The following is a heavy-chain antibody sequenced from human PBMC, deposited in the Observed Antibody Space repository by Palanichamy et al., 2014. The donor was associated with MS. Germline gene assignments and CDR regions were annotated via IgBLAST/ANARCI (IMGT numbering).Heavy chain of an antibody. Sequence: QLRESGSGLVKPLETLSLTCAISGGSLTGGDYSWAWIRQSAGKGLEWITYTSRSGTTYYNPSLKSRVLVSVDGSKNQFSLSLTSVTAADTAVYYCGRMRVGVANFYYYGADVWGHGTTVLVSS. CDR2: TSRSGTT. J-gene: IGHJ6*02. CDR3: GRMRVGVANFYYYGADV. CDR1: GGSLTGGDYS. D-gene: IGHD1-26*01. V-gene: IGHV4-30-2*06.